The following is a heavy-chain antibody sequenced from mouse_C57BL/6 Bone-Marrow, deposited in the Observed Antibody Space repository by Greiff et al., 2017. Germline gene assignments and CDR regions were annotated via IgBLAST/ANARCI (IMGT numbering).Heavy chain of an antibody. D-gene: IGHD1-1*01. CDR1: GFTFSNYW. CDR3: TAPVTTTVVAPSDY. Sequence: EVQLVESGGGLVQPGGSMKLSCVASGFTFSNYWMNWVSQSPEKGLEWVAQIRLKSDNSATHYAESVKGRFTITRDDSTCSVYLQMNILRAEDTGIYYCTAPVTTTVVAPSDYWGQGTTLTVAS. CDR2: IRLKSDNSAT. V-gene: IGHV6-3*01. J-gene: IGHJ2*01.